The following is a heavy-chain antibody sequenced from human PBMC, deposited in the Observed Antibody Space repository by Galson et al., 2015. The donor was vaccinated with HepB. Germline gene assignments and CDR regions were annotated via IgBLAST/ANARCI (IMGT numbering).Heavy chain of an antibody. Sequence: SVKVSCKASGATFSSYAISWVRQAPGQGLEWIGRIIPILGTTNYAQKFQGRVTITADTSTSTVYMHLSSLRSEDTAVYFCAGKGSTEHYYYYAMDVWGQGTTVTVSS. V-gene: IGHV1-69*10. CDR3: AGKGSTEHYYYYAMDV. CDR1: GATFSSYA. J-gene: IGHJ6*02. CDR2: IIPILGTT. D-gene: IGHD6-13*01.